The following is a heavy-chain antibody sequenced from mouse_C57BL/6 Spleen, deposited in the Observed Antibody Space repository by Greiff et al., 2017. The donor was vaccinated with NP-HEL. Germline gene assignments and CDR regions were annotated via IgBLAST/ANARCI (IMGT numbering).Heavy chain of an antibody. V-gene: IGHV1-64*01. D-gene: IGHD1-1*01. Sequence: VQLQQSGAELARPGASVKLSCKASGYTFTSYGISWVKQRPGQGLEWIGMIHPNSGSTNYNEKFKSKATLTVDKSSSTAYMQLSSLTSEDSAVYYCARRGYGSSYVDWGQGTTLTVSS. CDR2: IHPNSGST. J-gene: IGHJ2*01. CDR1: GYTFTSYG. CDR3: ARRGYGSSYVD.